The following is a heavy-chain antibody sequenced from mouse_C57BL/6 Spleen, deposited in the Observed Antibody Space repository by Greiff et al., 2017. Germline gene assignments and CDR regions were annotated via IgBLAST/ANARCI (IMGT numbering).Heavy chain of an antibody. Sequence: EVKLQESGGGLVQPGGSLSLSCAASGFTFTDYYMSWVRQPPGKALEWLGFIRNKANGYTTEYSASVKGRFTISRDNSQSILYLQMNALSAEDSATSYCARYDYVDYYFDYWGHGTTLTVSS. CDR3: ARYDYVDYYFDY. CDR1: GFTFTDYY. V-gene: IGHV7-3*01. CDR2: IRNKANGYTT. J-gene: IGHJ2*01. D-gene: IGHD1-1*01.